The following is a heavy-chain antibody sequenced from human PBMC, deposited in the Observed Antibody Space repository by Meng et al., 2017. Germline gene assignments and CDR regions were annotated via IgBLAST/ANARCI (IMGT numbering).Heavy chain of an antibody. CDR2: IDPNSGVT. V-gene: IGHV1-2*06. J-gene: IGHJ4*02. D-gene: IGHD6-13*01. CDR1: GYTFTSYG. Sequence: VRMVQSGAEVKKPGASVKVAWKASGYTFTSYGISWVRQAPGQGLDWMGRIDPNSGVTEYAQKFQGRVTVTGDTSISTAYMELSRLRSDDTAIYYCVRGEDISAAGKLFGDYWGQGTLVTVSS. CDR3: VRGEDISAAGKLFGDY.